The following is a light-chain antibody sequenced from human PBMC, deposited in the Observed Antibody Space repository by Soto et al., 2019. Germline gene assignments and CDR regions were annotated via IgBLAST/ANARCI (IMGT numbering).Light chain of an antibody. CDR1: SSDVGGYNY. CDR2: EVS. Sequence: QSVLTQPPSASGSPGQSVTISCTGTSSDVGGYNYVSWYQQHPGKAPKLMIYEVSKRPSGVPDRFSGSNSGNTASLTVSGRQADDEADYFCSSYAGNNNYVFATGTKVTVL. V-gene: IGLV2-8*01. CDR3: SSYAGNNNYV. J-gene: IGLJ1*01.